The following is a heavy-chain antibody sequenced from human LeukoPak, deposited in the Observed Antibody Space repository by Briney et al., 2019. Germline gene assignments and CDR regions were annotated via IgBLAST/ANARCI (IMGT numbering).Heavy chain of an antibody. CDR2: IHYSGST. CDR3: LRSHGAY. V-gene: IGHV4-39*01. D-gene: IGHD3-10*01. J-gene: IGHJ4*02. CDR1: GGSISNSGYL. Sequence: SETLSLTCTVFGGSISNSGYLWGWIRQPPGKGLELIGNIHYSGSTYYNPSPKSRVTISVDTSKNQFSLKLTSVTAADTAMYYCLRSHGAYWGQGTLVTVSS.